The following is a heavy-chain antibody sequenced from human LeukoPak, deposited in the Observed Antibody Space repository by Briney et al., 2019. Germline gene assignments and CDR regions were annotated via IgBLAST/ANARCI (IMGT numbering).Heavy chain of an antibody. CDR3: ARDGGAAADD. Sequence: PSETLSLTCTVSGGSISSYYWSWIRQPPGKGLEWIGYIYYSGSTNYNPSLKSRVTISVDTSKNQFPLKLSSVTAADTAVYYCARDGGAAADDWGQGTLVTVSS. CDR1: GGSISSYY. CDR2: IYYSGST. D-gene: IGHD6-13*01. V-gene: IGHV4-59*01. J-gene: IGHJ4*02.